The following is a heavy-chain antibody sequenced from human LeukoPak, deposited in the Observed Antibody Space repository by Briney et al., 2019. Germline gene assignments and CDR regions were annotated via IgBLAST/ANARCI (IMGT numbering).Heavy chain of an antibody. CDR1: GGSINYGNFY. J-gene: IGHJ3*01. Sequence: SETLSLTCAVSGGSINYGNFYWGWIRQSPGKGLEWMGSISHRGSTDYNPSLNSRFSMSVDDSKNRFSLKLTSVSAADTAVYYCARLSLMDYPVSQSTPMGACDVWGRGSVVTVSS. CDR3: ARLSLMDYPVSQSTPMGACDV. CDR2: ISHRGST. V-gene: IGHV4-39*01. D-gene: IGHD3/OR15-3a*01.